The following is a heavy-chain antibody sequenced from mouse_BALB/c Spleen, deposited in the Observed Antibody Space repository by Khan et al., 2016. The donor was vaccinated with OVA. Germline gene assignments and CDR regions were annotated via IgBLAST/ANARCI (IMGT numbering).Heavy chain of an antibody. J-gene: IGHJ2*01. V-gene: IGHV1-20*02. CDR1: GYSFTGYF. CDR3: TRIYRSDFDY. CDR2: INPHIGET. D-gene: IGHD1-1*01. Sequence: EVQLQQSGPELVKPGASVKISCKASGYSFTGYFMNWVMQSHGKSLEWIGRINPHIGETLYNQKFKDKATLTVDESSRTAHMERRSLASEDSAFYYCTRIYRSDFDYWGQGTTLTVSS.